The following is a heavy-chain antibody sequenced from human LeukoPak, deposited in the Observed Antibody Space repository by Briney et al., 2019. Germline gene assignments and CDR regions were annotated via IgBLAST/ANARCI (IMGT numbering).Heavy chain of an antibody. Sequence: SETLSLTCTVSGGSISSYYWTWIRQPPGKGLEWIGYIYSSGSTNYNPSLKSRVTISVDTSKNQFSLKLSSVTAADTAVYYCARDSGGMDVWGQGTTVTVSS. CDR2: IYSSGST. CDR1: GGSISSYY. J-gene: IGHJ6*02. CDR3: ARDSGGMDV. V-gene: IGHV4-59*01. D-gene: IGHD7-27*01.